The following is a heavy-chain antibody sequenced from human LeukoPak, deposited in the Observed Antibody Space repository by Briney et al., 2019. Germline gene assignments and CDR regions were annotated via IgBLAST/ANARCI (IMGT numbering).Heavy chain of an antibody. J-gene: IGHJ4*02. V-gene: IGHV4-39*01. Sequence: SETLSLTCTVSGGSISSSSYYWGWIRQPPGKGLEWIGSIYYSGSTYYNPSLKSRVTISVDTSKNQFSLKLSSVTAADTAVYYCARQAVAGSHLDCWGQGTLVTVSS. CDR1: GGSISSSSYY. CDR2: IYYSGST. D-gene: IGHD6-19*01. CDR3: ARQAVAGSHLDC.